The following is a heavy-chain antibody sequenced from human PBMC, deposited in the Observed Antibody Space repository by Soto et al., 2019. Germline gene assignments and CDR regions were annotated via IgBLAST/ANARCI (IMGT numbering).Heavy chain of an antibody. CDR2: IYYRGTT. Sequence: QVQLQASGPGLVKPSETLSLTCSVSGGSISNYYWTWIRQPPGKGLEWIGYIYYRGTTKQNPSLESRITMSVDTSKNQFSLRVNSVTAADTAVYYCAGSEWSSSSPGRFDSWGQGTLVAVSS. J-gene: IGHJ4*02. CDR3: AGSEWSSSSPGRFDS. CDR1: GGSISNYY. D-gene: IGHD2-2*01. V-gene: IGHV4-59*08.